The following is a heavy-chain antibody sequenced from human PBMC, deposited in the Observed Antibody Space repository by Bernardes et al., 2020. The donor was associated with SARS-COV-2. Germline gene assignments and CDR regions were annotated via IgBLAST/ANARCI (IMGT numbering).Heavy chain of an antibody. D-gene: IGHD3-9*01. V-gene: IGHV3-48*01. J-gene: IGHJ4*02. CDR3: ARDHLHYDTLIGWIDQYYFDS. CDR1: GFTFVNYN. Sequence: GGSLRLSCVASGFTFVNYNMNWVRQAPGKGLEWVSKISSSDSSKNYADSVKGRFTISRDNAKNTLYLQMSSLRADDTAVYYCARDHLHYDTLIGWIDQYYFDSWGQGTLVTVSS. CDR2: ISSSDSSK.